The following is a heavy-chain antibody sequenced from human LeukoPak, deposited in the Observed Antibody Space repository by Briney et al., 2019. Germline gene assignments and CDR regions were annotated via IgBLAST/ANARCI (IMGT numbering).Heavy chain of an antibody. J-gene: IGHJ4*02. D-gene: IGHD3-22*01. CDR1: GLTFSIYA. V-gene: IGHV3-23*01. CDR3: AKDQFDSISMIV. Sequence: GGSLRLSCAASGLTFSIYAMTWVRQAPGKGLDWVSAISGSGGSTYYADSVKGRFTISRDNSRNTLYLQMNSLRAEDTAVYYCAKDQFDSISMIVWGQGTLVTVSS. CDR2: ISGSGGST.